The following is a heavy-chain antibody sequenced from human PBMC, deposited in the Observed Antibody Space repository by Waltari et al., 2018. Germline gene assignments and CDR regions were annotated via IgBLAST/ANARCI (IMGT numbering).Heavy chain of an antibody. V-gene: IGHV3-23*01. CDR2: IHGSGSDT. Sequence: EVQLLESGGGLVQPGGSLRLSCEASGFIFNNFGMSWVGQAPGKGLEWGSGIHGSGSDTFYADSVKGRFTISRDNSKNTLYLQMDSLRGEDTAVYFCAKNSRPGWAANFDYWGQGVLVTVSS. J-gene: IGHJ4*02. CDR3: AKNSRPGWAANFDY. CDR1: GFIFNNFG. D-gene: IGHD6-25*01.